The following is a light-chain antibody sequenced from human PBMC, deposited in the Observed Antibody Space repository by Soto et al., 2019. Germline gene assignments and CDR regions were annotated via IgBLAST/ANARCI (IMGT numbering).Light chain of an antibody. CDR1: ESGLCTSNNKNY. V-gene: IGKV4-1*01. CDR2: WTS. CDR3: QQYYNNPWT. J-gene: IGKJ1*01. Sequence: DIVMTQSPDSLAVSLGESATINCKSSESGLCTSNNKNYLAWYQQKPGQPPRLLIYWTSVRESGVPDRFSGSGSGTEFTLTISSLQAEDVAVYYCQQYYNNPWTFGQGTKVDIK.